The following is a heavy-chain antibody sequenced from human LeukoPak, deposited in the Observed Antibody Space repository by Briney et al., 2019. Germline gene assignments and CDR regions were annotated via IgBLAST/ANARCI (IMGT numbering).Heavy chain of an antibody. J-gene: IGHJ2*01. CDR1: GASISSYY. CDR2: IYYSGST. CDR3: ARRTYFDL. Sequence: PSETLSLTCTVSGASISSYYWSWVRQPPGKGLEWIGYIYYSGSTTYNPSLKSRVTISVDTSKNQFSLKLNAVTAADTAVYYCARRTYFDLWGRGTLVTVSS. V-gene: IGHV4-59*08.